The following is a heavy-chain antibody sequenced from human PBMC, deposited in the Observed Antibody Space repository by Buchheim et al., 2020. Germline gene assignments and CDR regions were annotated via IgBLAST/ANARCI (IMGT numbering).Heavy chain of an antibody. Sequence: QVQLVQSGAEVKKPGSSVKVSCKASGGTFSSYAISWVRQAPGQGLEWMGRIIPILSIANYAQKFQGRVTITADKSTSTAYMELSSLRSEDTAVYYCARQFLNCSGGSCYSGHFDYWGQGTL. CDR2: IIPILSIA. D-gene: IGHD2-15*01. J-gene: IGHJ4*02. CDR1: GGTFSSYA. V-gene: IGHV1-69*04. CDR3: ARQFLNCSGGSCYSGHFDY.